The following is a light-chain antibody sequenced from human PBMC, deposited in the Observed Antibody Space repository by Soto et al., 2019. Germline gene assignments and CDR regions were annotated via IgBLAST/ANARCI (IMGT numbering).Light chain of an antibody. V-gene: IGLV2-23*01. Sequence: QSALTQPAAVSGSPGQSITISCTGTSSDVGNYNLVSWYQQYPGKAPKLMIYATSKRSSGVSNRFSGSKSGDTASLTISGLQAEDEADYYCTSFARGSTVVFGGGTKLTVL. J-gene: IGLJ3*02. CDR1: SSDVGNYNL. CDR2: ATS. CDR3: TSFARGSTVV.